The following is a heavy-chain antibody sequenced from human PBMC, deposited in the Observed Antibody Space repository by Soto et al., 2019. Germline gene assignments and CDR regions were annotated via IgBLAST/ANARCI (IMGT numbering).Heavy chain of an antibody. Sequence: QLLQSGGGLVQPGGSLTLSCAASGFTFGTTDMSWVRQAPGEGLEWVSTIDGSGGITYYADSVKGRFTISRDNSRNTVSLQMNSLRGDDMALYYCVKNSGWFNTWGQGALVTVSS. CDR3: VKNSGWFNT. CDR1: GFTFGTTD. V-gene: IGHV3-23*01. J-gene: IGHJ5*02. D-gene: IGHD3-10*01. CDR2: IDGSGGIT.